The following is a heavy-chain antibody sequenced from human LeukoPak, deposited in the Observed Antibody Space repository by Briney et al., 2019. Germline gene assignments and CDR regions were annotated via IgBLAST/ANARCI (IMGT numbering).Heavy chain of an antibody. J-gene: IGHJ4*02. CDR2: IYYSGST. Sequence: SETLSLTCTVSGGSISSSSYYWGWIRQPPGKGLEWIGSIYYSGSTYYNPSLKSRVTISVDTSKNQFSLKLSSVTAADTAVYYCARHVGPYGDYHFDYWGQGTLVTVSS. D-gene: IGHD4-17*01. CDR1: GGSISSSSYY. CDR3: ARHVGPYGDYHFDY. V-gene: IGHV4-39*01.